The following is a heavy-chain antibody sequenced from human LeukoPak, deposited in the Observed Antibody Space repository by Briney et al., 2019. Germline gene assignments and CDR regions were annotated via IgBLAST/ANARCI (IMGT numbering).Heavy chain of an antibody. CDR2: INHSGST. CDR1: DGSFSGYY. V-gene: IGHV4-34*01. J-gene: IGHJ4*02. CDR3: ARGLNDSWTGENY. Sequence: TSETLSLTCAVYDGSFSGYYWSWIRQPPGKGLEWIGEINHSGSTNYNPSLKSRVTISLDTSKSQFSLKVRYVTAADTAVYYCARGLNDSWTGENYWGQGTLVTVSS. D-gene: IGHD3-3*01.